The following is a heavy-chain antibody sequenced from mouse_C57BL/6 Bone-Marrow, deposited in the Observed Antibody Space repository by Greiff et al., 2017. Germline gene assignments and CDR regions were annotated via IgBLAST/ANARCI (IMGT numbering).Heavy chain of an antibody. J-gene: IGHJ4*01. V-gene: IGHV5-17*01. CDR1: GFTFSDYG. D-gene: IGHD1-1*01. CDR2: ISSGSSTI. CDR3: ARIPTVVPYAMDY. Sequence: EVNVVESGGGLVKPGGSLKLSCAASGFTFSDYGMHWVRQAPEKGLEWVAYISSGSSTIYYADTVKGRFTISRDNAKNTLFLQMTSLRSEDTAMYYCARIPTVVPYAMDYWGQGTSVTVSS.